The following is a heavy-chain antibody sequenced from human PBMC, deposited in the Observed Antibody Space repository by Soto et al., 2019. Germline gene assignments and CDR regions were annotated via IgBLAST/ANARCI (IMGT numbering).Heavy chain of an antibody. D-gene: IGHD3-10*01. Sequence: SETLSLTCTVSGGSISSYYWSWIRQPPGKGLEWIGYIYFRGSTNYNPSLKSRVTISVDTSKNQFSLKLSSVTAADTAVYYCASHMVRGVPFGYWVQGTLVTVSS. CDR2: IYFRGST. V-gene: IGHV4-59*08. J-gene: IGHJ4*02. CDR3: ASHMVRGVPFGY. CDR1: GGSISSYY.